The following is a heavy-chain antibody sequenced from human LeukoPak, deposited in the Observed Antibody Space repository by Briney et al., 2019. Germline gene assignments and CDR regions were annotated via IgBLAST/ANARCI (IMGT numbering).Heavy chain of an antibody. V-gene: IGHV3-53*03. J-gene: IGHJ4*02. CDR2: IYSGGST. Sequence: RPGGSLRLSCAASGFTVSSNYMSWVRQAPGKGLEWVSVIYSGGSTYYADSVKGRFTISRDNAKNSLYLQMNSLRAEDTAVYYCARGNRNEEYVWGSYDDYWGQGTLVTVSS. D-gene: IGHD3-16*01. CDR3: ARGNRNEEYVWGSYDDY. CDR1: GFTVSSNY.